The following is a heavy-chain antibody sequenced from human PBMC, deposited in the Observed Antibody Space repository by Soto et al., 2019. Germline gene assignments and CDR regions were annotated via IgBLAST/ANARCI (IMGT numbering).Heavy chain of an antibody. CDR3: ARDIESVTAKHFFYYYAMDV. CDR2: VSANNGHT. D-gene: IGHD2-8*01. J-gene: IGHJ6*02. Sequence: ASVKVSCKASGFTFSDYGLNWVRQAPGQGLEWMGWVSANNGHTNYAQNLQGRVSMTTDTSTSTAYMELRGLRFDDTAVYYCARDIESVTAKHFFYYYAMDVWGQGTTVTVSS. V-gene: IGHV1-18*01. CDR1: GFTFSDYG.